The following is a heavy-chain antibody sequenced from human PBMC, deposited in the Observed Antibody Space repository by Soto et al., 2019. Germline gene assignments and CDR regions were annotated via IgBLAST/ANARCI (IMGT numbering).Heavy chain of an antibody. V-gene: IGHV2-5*01. Sequence: SGPTLVNPTQTLTLTCSFSGFSLTTSGVGVGWIRQPPGKALEWLAHIYRSGDEHYRPSLKSRLSITKDASKNQVVLTMTNMDPVDTATYYCARGVATRPVFAFDIWAQGTMLTVSS. CDR3: ARGVATRPVFAFDI. CDR1: GFSLTTSGVG. D-gene: IGHD6-6*01. CDR2: IYRSGDE. J-gene: IGHJ3*02.